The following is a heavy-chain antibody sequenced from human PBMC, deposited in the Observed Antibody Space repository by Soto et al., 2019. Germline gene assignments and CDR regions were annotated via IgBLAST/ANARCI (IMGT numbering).Heavy chain of an antibody. CDR3: ARGAPLSYYYDSSGYHNYYYGMDV. Sequence: PGGSLRLSCAASGFTFNNYGVGWVRQAPGKGLEWVSTISASGGNIYYADSVKGRFTISRDNSKNTLYLQMNSLRAEDTAVYYCARGAPLSYYYDSSGYHNYYYGMDVWGQGTTVTVSS. J-gene: IGHJ6*02. CDR2: ISASGGNI. V-gene: IGHV3-23*01. D-gene: IGHD3-22*01. CDR1: GFTFNNYG.